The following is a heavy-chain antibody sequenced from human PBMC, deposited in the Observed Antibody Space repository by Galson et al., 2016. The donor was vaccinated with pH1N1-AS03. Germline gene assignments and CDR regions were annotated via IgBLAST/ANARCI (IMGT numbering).Heavy chain of an antibody. J-gene: IGHJ4*02. CDR1: GFTFSSYE. CDR2: ITSSGSTI. D-gene: IGHD2-8*02. CDR3: VTGNQNYFDY. V-gene: IGHV3-48*03. Sequence: SLRLPCGASGFTFSSYEMNWVRPAPGKGLEWVSYITSSGSTIYNADSVKGRFIISRDNSNNTVSLEMSSLRAEDTTVYYCVTGNQNYFDYWGQGTLVTVSS.